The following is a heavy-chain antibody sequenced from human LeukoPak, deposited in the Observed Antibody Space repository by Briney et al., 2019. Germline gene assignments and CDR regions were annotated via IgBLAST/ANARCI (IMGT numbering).Heavy chain of an antibody. Sequence: PGGSLRLSCAASGFTFSDYAMNWVRQSPGKGLEWVSGIRVGGELYYADSVKGRFTISRDNSENTLYLQMSGLRAEDTAVYHCAEGTGDTGYYFDYWGQGTLVTVSS. V-gene: IGHV3-23*01. CDR1: GFTFSDYA. J-gene: IGHJ4*02. D-gene: IGHD7-27*01. CDR3: AEGTGDTGYYFDY. CDR2: IRVGGEL.